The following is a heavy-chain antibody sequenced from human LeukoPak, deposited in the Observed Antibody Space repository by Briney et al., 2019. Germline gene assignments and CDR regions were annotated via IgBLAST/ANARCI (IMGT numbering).Heavy chain of an antibody. J-gene: IGHJ4*02. Sequence: SETLSLTCTVSGGSISSYYWSWIRQPPGKGLEWIGYIYYSGSTNYNPSLKSRVTISVDTSKNQFSLKLSSVTAADTAVYYCARGEVTGNYFDYWGQGTLVTVSS. CDR3: ARGEVTGNYFDY. CDR2: IYYSGST. V-gene: IGHV4-59*01. CDR1: GGSISSYY.